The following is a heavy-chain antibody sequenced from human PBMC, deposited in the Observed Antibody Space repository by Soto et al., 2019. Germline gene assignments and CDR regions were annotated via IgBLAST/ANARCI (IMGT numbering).Heavy chain of an antibody. Sequence: GGSLRLSCAASGFTFSNYSMHWVRQAPGKGLEWVSRISGSGGSTSYVDSVKGRFTISRDNSKNTVYLQMNCLRAEDTAVYYCAKDRRVVGATPPPNAFDIRGQGTMLTVSS. J-gene: IGHJ3*02. D-gene: IGHD1-26*01. CDR3: AKDRRVVGATPPPNAFDI. V-gene: IGHV3-23*01. CDR2: ISGSGGST. CDR1: GFTFSNYS.